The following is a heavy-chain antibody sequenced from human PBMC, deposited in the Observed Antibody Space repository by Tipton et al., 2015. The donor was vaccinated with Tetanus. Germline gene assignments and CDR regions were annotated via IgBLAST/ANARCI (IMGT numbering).Heavy chain of an antibody. D-gene: IGHD3-22*01. CDR3: ARETYYYDSSGVHNWFDP. V-gene: IGHV3-66*01. CDR1: GFTVSSNY. CDR2: IYSDGST. J-gene: IGHJ5*02. Sequence: GSLRLSCAASGFTVSSNYISWVRQAPGKGLEWVSVIYSDGSTYYADSVEDRFTISRDNSKNTLYLQMISLRVEDTAVYYCARETYYYDSSGVHNWFDPWGQGTLVTVSS.